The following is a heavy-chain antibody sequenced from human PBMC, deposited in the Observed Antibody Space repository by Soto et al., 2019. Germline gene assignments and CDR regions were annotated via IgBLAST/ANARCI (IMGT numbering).Heavy chain of an antibody. J-gene: IGHJ6*02. Sequence: GGSLRLSCAASGFTFSSYGMHWVRQAPGKGLEWVAVISYDGSNKYYADSVKGRFTISRDNSKNTLYLQMNSLRAEDTAVYYCAKDRARITIFGVVDGMDVWGQGTTVTVSS. D-gene: IGHD3-3*01. CDR2: ISYDGSNK. CDR1: GFTFSSYG. CDR3: AKDRARITIFGVVDGMDV. V-gene: IGHV3-30*18.